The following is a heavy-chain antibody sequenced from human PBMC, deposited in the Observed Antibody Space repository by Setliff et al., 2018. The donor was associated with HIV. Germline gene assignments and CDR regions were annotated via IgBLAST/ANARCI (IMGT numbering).Heavy chain of an antibody. CDR2: MYHSGST. J-gene: IGHJ4*02. D-gene: IGHD4-4*01. CDR3: ARQLDYTNGRYFDY. CDR1: GGPISSMTDY. V-gene: IGHV4-39*01. Sequence: PSETLSLTCSVSGGPISSMTDYWGWIRQPPGKGLEWVGSMYHSGSTYYNPSLKSRVAMSIDTSKNHFSLKLTSVTAADTAVYYCARQLDYTNGRYFDYWGPGTLVTVSS.